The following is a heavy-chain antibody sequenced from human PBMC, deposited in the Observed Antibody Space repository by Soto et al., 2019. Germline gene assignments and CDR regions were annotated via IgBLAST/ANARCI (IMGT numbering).Heavy chain of an antibody. V-gene: IGHV4-59*12. CDR2: IPYSGRT. D-gene: IGHD1-26*01. CDR3: VRVGVGIGNHFDS. CDR1: NAAISGVF. Sequence: SDTLSLTYSVSNAAISGVFWTWILKPLGQILEWIGYIPYSGRTDYNPSLTSRATMSVDTSKNQFSLNLKSITAADTAVYYCVRVGVGIGNHFDSWG. J-gene: IGHJ4*01.